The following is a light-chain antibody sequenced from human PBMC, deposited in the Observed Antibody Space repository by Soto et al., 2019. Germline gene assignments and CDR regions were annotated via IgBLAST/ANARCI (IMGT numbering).Light chain of an antibody. V-gene: IGLV1-47*02. J-gene: IGLJ1*01. CDR2: LGD. CDR1: TSNIGTFY. CDR3: AAWDDNLNAYV. Sequence: QSVLTQPPSASSTPGQTVTISCSGSTSNIGTFYVYWYQHLPGTAPKLLIYLGDQRASGVSDRFSGSKSGTSASLAINGLRSDDEVDYYCAAWDDNLNAYVFGSGTKLTVL.